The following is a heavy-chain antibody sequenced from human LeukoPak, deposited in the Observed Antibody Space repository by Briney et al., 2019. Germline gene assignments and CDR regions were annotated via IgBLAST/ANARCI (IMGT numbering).Heavy chain of an antibody. D-gene: IGHD3-10*01. V-gene: IGHV4-4*02. J-gene: IGHJ6*04. Sequence: SETLSLTCAVSGGSISSSNWWSWVRQPPGQGLEWIGYIYYSGSTYYNPSLKSRVTISVDTSKNQFSLKLSSVTAADTAVYYCARDSDYYGSGGYSNYYYYGMDVWGKGTTVTVSS. CDR2: IYYSGST. CDR3: ARDSDYYGSGGYSNYYYYGMDV. CDR1: GGSISSSNW.